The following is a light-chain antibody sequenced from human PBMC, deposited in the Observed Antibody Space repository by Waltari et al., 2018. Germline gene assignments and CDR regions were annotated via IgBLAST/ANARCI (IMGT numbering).Light chain of an antibody. CDR2: EAS. J-gene: IGLJ1*01. CDR3: SSYTTSSAPGV. V-gene: IGLV2-14*01. CDR1: DSDVGAYDF. Sequence: QSALTQPASVSGSPGQSITISCSGTDSDVGAYDFVSWYQQHPGKAPHLIIDEASNRPSGISKLFSAAKSGNTASLTISGLQAEDEADYYCSSYTTSSAPGVFGTGTRVTVL.